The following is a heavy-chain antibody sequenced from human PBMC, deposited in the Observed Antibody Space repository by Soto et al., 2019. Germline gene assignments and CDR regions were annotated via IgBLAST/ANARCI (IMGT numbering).Heavy chain of an antibody. CDR2: IWYDGSNK. CDR3: ARDRNYYGSGSWVVDY. Sequence: QVQLVESGGGVVQPGRSLRLSCAASGFTFSSYGMHWVRQAPGKGLEWVAVIWYDGSNKYYADSVKGRFTISRDNSKNTLYLQMNSVRAEDTAVYYCARDRNYYGSGSWVVDYWGQGTLVTVSS. CDR1: GFTFSSYG. V-gene: IGHV3-33*01. J-gene: IGHJ4*02. D-gene: IGHD3-10*01.